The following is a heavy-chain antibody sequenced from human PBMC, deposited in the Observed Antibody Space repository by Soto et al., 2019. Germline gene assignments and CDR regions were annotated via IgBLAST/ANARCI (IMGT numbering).Heavy chain of an antibody. CDR2: IYGGGGT. CDR1: GFTVSSNY. Sequence: GGSLRLSCAASGFTVSSNYMNWVRQAPGKGLEWVSVIYGGGGTYYADSVKGRFTISRDNSKNTLYLQTNSLRAEDTAVYYCARGSERAYFDYWGQGTLVTVSS. D-gene: IGHD1-1*01. V-gene: IGHV3-53*01. CDR3: ARGSERAYFDY. J-gene: IGHJ4*02.